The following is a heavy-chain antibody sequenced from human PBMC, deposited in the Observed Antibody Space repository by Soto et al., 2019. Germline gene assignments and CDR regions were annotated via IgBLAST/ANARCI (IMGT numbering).Heavy chain of an antibody. CDR1: GFTFSSYW. CDR2: INSDGSST. D-gene: IGHD3-10*01. J-gene: IGHJ4*02. V-gene: IGHV3-74*01. CDR3: ARRSYYGSGTYSPFDY. Sequence: EVQLVESGGGLVQPGGSLRLSCAASGFTFSSYWMHWVRQAPGKGLVWVSRINSDGSSTYYADSVKGRFTISRDNAKNTLYLQMNSLRAEDTAAYYCARRSYYGSGTYSPFDYWGQGTLVTVSS.